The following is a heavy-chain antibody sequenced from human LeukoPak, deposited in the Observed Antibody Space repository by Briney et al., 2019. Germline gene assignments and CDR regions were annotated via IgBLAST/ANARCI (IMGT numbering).Heavy chain of an antibody. V-gene: IGHV1-2*02. CDR1: GYTFTGYY. CDR2: VNPNNGDT. D-gene: IGHD3-10*01. Sequence: ASVKVSCKASGYTFTGYYIHWVRQAPGQGLDWVGLVNPNNGDTRYAQKFQGRVTMTRDTSVSTAYMELSKLTSDGTAVYYCARDGRVTNGDYWGQGTLVTVSS. J-gene: IGHJ4*02. CDR3: ARDGRVTNGDY.